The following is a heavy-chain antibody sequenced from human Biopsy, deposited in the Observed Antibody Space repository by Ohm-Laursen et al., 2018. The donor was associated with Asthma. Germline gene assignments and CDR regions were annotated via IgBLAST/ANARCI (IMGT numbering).Heavy chain of an antibody. CDR3: VRWRSGYPDHYSDF. CDR2: ISSDVRE. CDR1: GFTFRNFG. J-gene: IGHJ4*02. D-gene: IGHD2-21*01. Sequence: SLRLSCTASGFTFRNFGMHWVRQAPGKGLEWVALISSDVREWYADSVKGRFTISRDNSKNALDLQMNSLRGDDTAVYYCVRWRSGYPDHYSDFWGLGTLVTVSS. V-gene: IGHV3-30*03.